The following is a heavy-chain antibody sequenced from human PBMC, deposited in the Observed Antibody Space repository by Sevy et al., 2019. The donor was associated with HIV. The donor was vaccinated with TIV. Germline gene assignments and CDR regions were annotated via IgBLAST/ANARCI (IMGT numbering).Heavy chain of an antibody. V-gene: IGHV4-59*08. CDR1: GGSINSDH. J-gene: IGHJ3*02. CDR2: VYYTGGT. CDR3: ARRNDFDI. Sequence: SETLSLTCTVSGGSINSDHWNWIRQPPGKGLEWIGYVYYTGGTNYNPSLKNRVTISVDRTKNQCSLKRTSVTAADTAVYYWARRNDFDIWGQGTMVTVSS.